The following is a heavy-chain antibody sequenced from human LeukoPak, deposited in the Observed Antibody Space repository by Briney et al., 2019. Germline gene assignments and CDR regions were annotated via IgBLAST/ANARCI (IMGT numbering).Heavy chain of an antibody. J-gene: IGHJ4*02. CDR2: ISGTDGSR. D-gene: IGHD6-6*01. CDR3: AKWKYSNSGIDDY. Sequence: GGSLRLSCAASGFTFSSNDMSWVRQDPGKGLEWVSGISGTDGSRSYADSVKGCFTISRDNSKNTLFLQMSSLRAEDTAVYYCAKWKYSNSGIDDYWGQGTLVTVSS. CDR1: GFTFSSND. V-gene: IGHV3-23*01.